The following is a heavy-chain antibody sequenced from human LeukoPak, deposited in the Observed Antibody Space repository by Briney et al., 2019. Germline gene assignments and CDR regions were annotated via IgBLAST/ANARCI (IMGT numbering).Heavy chain of an antibody. Sequence: ASVKVSCKASGYTFTSYYMHWVRQAPGQGLEWMGIINPSGGSTSYAQKFQGRVTMTRDTSTSTVYMELSSLRSEDTAVYYCARANIREELWFREFPHYFDYWGQGTLVTVSS. D-gene: IGHD3-10*01. V-gene: IGHV1-46*01. CDR3: ARANIREELWFREFPHYFDY. CDR2: INPSGGST. J-gene: IGHJ4*02. CDR1: GYTFTSYY.